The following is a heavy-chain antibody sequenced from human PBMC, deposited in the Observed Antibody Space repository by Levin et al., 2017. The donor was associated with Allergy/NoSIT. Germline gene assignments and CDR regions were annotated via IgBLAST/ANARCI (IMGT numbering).Heavy chain of an antibody. Sequence: GGSLRLSCAASGFTFSSYAMHWVRQAPGKGLEWVAVISYDGSNKYYADSVKGRFTISRDNSKNTLYLQMNSLRAEDTAVYYCARDRQDYVWGSYRYTADYWGQGTLVTVSS. CDR1: GFTFSSYA. D-gene: IGHD3-16*02. CDR3: ARDRQDYVWGSYRYTADY. CDR2: ISYDGSNK. V-gene: IGHV3-30-3*01. J-gene: IGHJ4*02.